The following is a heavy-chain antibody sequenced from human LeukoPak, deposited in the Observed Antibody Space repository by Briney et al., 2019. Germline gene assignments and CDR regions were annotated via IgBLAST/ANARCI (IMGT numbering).Heavy chain of an antibody. CDR1: GFTVSSNY. D-gene: IGHD2-15*01. CDR3: AGQAALNWFDP. J-gene: IGHJ5*02. V-gene: IGHV3-53*05. CDR2: IYSGGST. Sequence: LSGGSLRLSCAASGFTVSSNYMSWVRQAPGKGLEWVSVIYSGGSTYYADSVKGRFTISRDNSKNTLYLQMNSLRAEDTAVYYCAGQAALNWFDPWGQGTLVTVSS.